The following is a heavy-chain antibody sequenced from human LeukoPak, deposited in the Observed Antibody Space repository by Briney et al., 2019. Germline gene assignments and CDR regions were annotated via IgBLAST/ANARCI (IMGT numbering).Heavy chain of an antibody. J-gene: IGHJ3*02. CDR3: ARDRNPISSGYYGFHAFDI. Sequence: ASVKVSCKASGYTFTSYYMHWVRQAPGQGLEWMGIINPSGGSTSYAQKFQGRVTMTRDTSTSTAYMELSSLRSEDTAVYYCARDRNPISSGYYGFHAFDIWGQGTMVTVSS. V-gene: IGHV1-46*01. D-gene: IGHD3-22*01. CDR2: INPSGGST. CDR1: GYTFTSYY.